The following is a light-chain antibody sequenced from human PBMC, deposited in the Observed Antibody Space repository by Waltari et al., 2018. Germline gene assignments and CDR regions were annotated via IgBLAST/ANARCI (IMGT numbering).Light chain of an antibody. CDR3: QQGYNTPYS. CDR2: AAS. J-gene: IGKJ2*03. CDR1: QGISSW. Sequence: DIQMTQSPSSLSASVGDKVTITCRASQGISSWLAWYQQKPGKAPRLLIYAASSLQSGVPSRFSGSGSGTDYTLTISSLQLEDFATYYCQQGYNTPYSFGQGTKVEIK. V-gene: IGKV1-12*01.